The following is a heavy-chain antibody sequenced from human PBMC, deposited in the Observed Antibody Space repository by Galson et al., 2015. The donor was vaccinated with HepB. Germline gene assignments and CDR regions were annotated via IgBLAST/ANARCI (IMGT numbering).Heavy chain of an antibody. D-gene: IGHD3-3*01. V-gene: IGHV3-21*01. CDR3: AREDSDDFWTQSGYFQH. Sequence: SLRLSCAASGFTFSSYSMNWVRQAPGKGLEWVSSISSSSSYIYYADSVKGRFTISRDNAKNSLYLQMNSLRAEDTAVYYCAREDSDDFWTQSGYFQHWGQGTLVTVSS. CDR2: ISSSSSYI. CDR1: GFTFSSYS. J-gene: IGHJ1*01.